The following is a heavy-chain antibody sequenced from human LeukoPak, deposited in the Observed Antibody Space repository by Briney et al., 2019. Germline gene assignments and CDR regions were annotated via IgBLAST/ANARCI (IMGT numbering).Heavy chain of an antibody. D-gene: IGHD3-22*01. V-gene: IGHV3-74*01. CDR3: ASYYYDNGGYWDAFDI. CDR2: INSDGSGT. CDR1: GFTFSTYW. J-gene: IGHJ3*02. Sequence: GGSLGLSCAASGFTFSTYWMHWVRQAPGKGLVWVSRINSDGSGTSYADSVKGRFTISRDNAKNTLYLQMNSLRAEDTAVYYCASYYYDNGGYWDAFDIWGQGTMVTVSS.